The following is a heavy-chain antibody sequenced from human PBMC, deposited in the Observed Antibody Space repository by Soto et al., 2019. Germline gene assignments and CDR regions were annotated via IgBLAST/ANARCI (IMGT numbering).Heavy chain of an antibody. CDR3: ARRNHRWLLLWNFDL. J-gene: IGHJ2*01. Sequence: QVQLVQSGAEVKKPGSSVTVSCKASGGTFSSYTISWVRQAPGQGLEWMGGIIPIFGTANYAQKFQGRVTITSDEPTCTSYMELSSLRSEDTAAYYCARRNHRWLLLWNFDLWGRGTLVTVSS. D-gene: IGHD5-12*01. CDR1: GGTFSSYT. CDR2: IIPIFGTA. V-gene: IGHV1-69*05.